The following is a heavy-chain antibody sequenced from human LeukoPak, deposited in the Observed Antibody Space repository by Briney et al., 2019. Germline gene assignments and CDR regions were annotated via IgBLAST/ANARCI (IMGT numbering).Heavy chain of an antibody. V-gene: IGHV1-3*01. CDR3: ARVPFQWPIDY. CDR1: GYTFTSYA. Sequence: GASVKVSCKASGYTFTSYAMHWVRQAPGQRLEWMGWINAGNGNTKYSQKSQGRVTITRDTSASTAYMELSSLRSEDTAVYYCARVPFQWPIDYWGQGTLVTVSS. CDR2: INAGNGNT. D-gene: IGHD6-19*01. J-gene: IGHJ4*02.